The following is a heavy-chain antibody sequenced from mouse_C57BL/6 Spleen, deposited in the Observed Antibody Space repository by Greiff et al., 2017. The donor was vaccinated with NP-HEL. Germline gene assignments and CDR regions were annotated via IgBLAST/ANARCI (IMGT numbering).Heavy chain of an antibody. Sequence: QVQLQQPGTELVKPGASVKLSCKASGYTFTSYWMHWVKQRPGQGLEWIGNINPSNGGTNYNEKFKSKATLTVDKSSSTAYMQLSSLTSEDSAVYYCARGVSDYYGSNYYFDYWGQGTTLTVSS. CDR1: GYTFTSYW. J-gene: IGHJ2*01. CDR2: INPSNGGT. V-gene: IGHV1-53*01. CDR3: ARGVSDYYGSNYYFDY. D-gene: IGHD1-1*01.